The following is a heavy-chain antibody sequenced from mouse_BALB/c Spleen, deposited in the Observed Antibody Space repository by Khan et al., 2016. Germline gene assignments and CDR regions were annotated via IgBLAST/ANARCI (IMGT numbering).Heavy chain of an antibody. Sequence: QVQLQQSGAELVRPGTSVKVSCKASGYAFTNYLIEWVKQRPGQGLEWIGVINPGSGGTNYNEKFKGKATLTADKSSSTAYLQLSSLTSDDSAVCFCAREGVGSYFDYWGQGTTLTVSS. D-gene: IGHD2-2*01. CDR3: AREGVGSYFDY. CDR2: INPGSGGT. CDR1: GYAFTNYL. V-gene: IGHV1-54*01. J-gene: IGHJ2*01.